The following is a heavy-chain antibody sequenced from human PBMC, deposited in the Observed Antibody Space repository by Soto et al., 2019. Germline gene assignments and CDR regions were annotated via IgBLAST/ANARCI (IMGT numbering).Heavy chain of an antibody. CDR2: ISYDGSNK. V-gene: IGHV3-30*18. CDR3: AKWPYSSGWHSHFDY. J-gene: IGHJ4*02. CDR1: GFTFSSYG. D-gene: IGHD6-19*01. Sequence: QVQLVESGGGVVQPGRSLRLYCAASGFTFSSYGMHWVRQAPGKGLEWVAVISYDGSNKYYADSVKGRFTISRDNSKNTLYLQMNSLRAEDTAVYYCAKWPYSSGWHSHFDYWGQGTLVPVSS.